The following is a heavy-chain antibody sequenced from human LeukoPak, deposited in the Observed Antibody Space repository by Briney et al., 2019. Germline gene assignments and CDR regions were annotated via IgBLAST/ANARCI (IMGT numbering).Heavy chain of an antibody. D-gene: IGHD3-16*01. CDR1: GFTFSSYE. V-gene: IGHV3-48*03. CDR3: AKIPLDYDYVWGSSC. Sequence: GGSLRLSSAASGFTFSSYEMNWVRQAPGKGLEWVSYISSSGSTIYYADSEKGRFTISRDNAKNSLYLQMNSLRAEDTAVYYCAKIPLDYDYVWGSSCWGQGTLVTVSS. J-gene: IGHJ4*02. CDR2: ISSSGSTI.